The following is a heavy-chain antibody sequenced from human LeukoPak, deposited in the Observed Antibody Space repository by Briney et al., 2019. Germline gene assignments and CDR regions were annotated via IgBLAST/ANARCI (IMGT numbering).Heavy chain of an antibody. V-gene: IGHV4-30-2*01. Sequence: PSETLSLTCTVSGGSISSGGYYWSWIRQPPGKGLEWIGYIYHSGSTYYNPSLKSRVTISVDRSKNQFSLKLSSVTAADTAVYYCARSTLTTDYNYYGVDVWGQGTTVTVSS. CDR3: ARSTLTTDYNYYGVDV. CDR1: GGSISSGGYY. D-gene: IGHD4-17*01. CDR2: IYHSGST. J-gene: IGHJ6*02.